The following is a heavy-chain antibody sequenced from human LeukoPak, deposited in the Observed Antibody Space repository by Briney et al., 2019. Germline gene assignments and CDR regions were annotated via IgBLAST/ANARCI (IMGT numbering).Heavy chain of an antibody. D-gene: IGHD3-22*01. CDR3: ARLKKSRYDSSGPTVAFDY. CDR2: ISSSGSTI. V-gene: IGHV3-11*01. Sequence: GGSLRLSCAASGFTFSDYYMSWIRQAPGKGLEWVSYISSSGSTIYYADSVKGRFTISRDNAKNSLYLQMNSLRAEDTAVYYCARLKKSRYDSSGPTVAFDYWGQGTLVTVSS. CDR1: GFTFSDYY. J-gene: IGHJ4*02.